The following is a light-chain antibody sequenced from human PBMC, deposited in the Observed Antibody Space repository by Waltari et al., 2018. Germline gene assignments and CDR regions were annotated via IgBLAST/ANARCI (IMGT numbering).Light chain of an antibody. CDR2: DAS. V-gene: IGKV3-20*01. Sequence: EIMLTQSPGTLSLSPGERATLSCRASQSISRFLAWYQQKPGQAPRLLIYDASTRATGIPDRFSGSGSGTDVSLTISRLEPEDIAVYYCQKYGSLPATFGQGTKVEIK. CDR1: QSISRF. CDR3: QKYGSLPAT. J-gene: IGKJ1*01.